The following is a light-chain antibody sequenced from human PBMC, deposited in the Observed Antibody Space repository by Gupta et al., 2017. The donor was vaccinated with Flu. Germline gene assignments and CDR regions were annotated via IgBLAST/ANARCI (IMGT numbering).Light chain of an antibody. CDR3: QHYGRSPFT. V-gene: IGKV3-20*01. CDR1: QSISASY. J-gene: IGKJ2*01. CDR2: GAS. Sequence: DTLLTHSPGLLSLSPGEGATLSCRASQSISASYLAWYQQKPGQAPRLLMYGASTRATGIPDRFSGSGSGTDFTLTISRLEPEDFAVYYCQHYGRSPFTFGQGTKLEI.